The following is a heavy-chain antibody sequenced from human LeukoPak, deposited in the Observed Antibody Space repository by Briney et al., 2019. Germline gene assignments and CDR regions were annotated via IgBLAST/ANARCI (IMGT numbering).Heavy chain of an antibody. V-gene: IGHV3-23*01. J-gene: IGHJ4*02. Sequence: GGSLRLSCAASGFTFSSYDMSWVRQAPGKGLEWVSAISGSGGSTYYADSVKGRFTISRDNSKNTLYLQMNSLRAEDTAVYYCAKELYDYVWGSYRYFGYWGRGTLVTVSS. CDR3: AKELYDYVWGSYRYFGY. CDR2: ISGSGGST. D-gene: IGHD3-16*02. CDR1: GFTFSSYD.